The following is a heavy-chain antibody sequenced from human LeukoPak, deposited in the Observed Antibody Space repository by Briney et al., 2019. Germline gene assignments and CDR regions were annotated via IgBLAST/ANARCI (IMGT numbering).Heavy chain of an antibody. CDR1: GFTFITYW. CDR2: IKQEGTEK. Sequence: PGGSLRLSCAASGFTFITYWMSWVRQAPGKGLEWVANIKQEGTEKYYMDSVKGRFTISRDNAKNSLYLQMNSLRAEDTAVYYCARARGYLRSLGADYYYMDVWGKGTTVTVSS. V-gene: IGHV3-7*01. J-gene: IGHJ6*03. CDR3: ARARGYLRSLGADYYYMDV. D-gene: IGHD3-10*01.